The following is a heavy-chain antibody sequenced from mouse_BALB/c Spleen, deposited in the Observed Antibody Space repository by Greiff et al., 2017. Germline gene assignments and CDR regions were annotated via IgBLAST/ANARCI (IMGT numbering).Heavy chain of an antibody. CDR1: GFTFSSYA. CDR2: ISSGGSYT. V-gene: IGHV5-9-4*01. J-gene: IGHJ2*01. CDR3: ARGGNYLFDY. D-gene: IGHD2-1*01. Sequence: EVHLVESGGGLVKPGGSLKLSCAASGFTFSSYAMSWVRQSPEKRLEWVAEISSGGSYTYYPDTVTGRFTISRDNAKNTLYLEMSSLRSEDTAMYYCARGGNYLFDYWGQGTTLTVSS.